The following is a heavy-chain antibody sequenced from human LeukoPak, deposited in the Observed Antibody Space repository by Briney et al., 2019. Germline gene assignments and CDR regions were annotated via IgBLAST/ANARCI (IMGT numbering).Heavy chain of an antibody. CDR2: ISYDGSNK. J-gene: IGHJ4*02. D-gene: IGHD3-22*01. CDR1: GFTFSSYA. Sequence: PGGSLRLSCAASGFTFSSYAMHWVRQAPGKGLEWVAVISYDGSNKYYADSVKGRFTISRDNSKNTLYLQMNSLRAEDTAVYYCARGGRYYDQGPRSDYWGQGTLVTVSS. V-gene: IGHV3-30-3*01. CDR3: ARGGRYYDQGPRSDY.